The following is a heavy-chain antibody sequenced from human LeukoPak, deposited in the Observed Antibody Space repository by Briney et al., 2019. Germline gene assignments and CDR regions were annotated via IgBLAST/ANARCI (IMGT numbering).Heavy chain of an antibody. D-gene: IGHD1-26*01. V-gene: IGHV3-30*18. Sequence: GGSLRLSCAASGFTFSSYGMHWVRQAPGKGLEWVAVISYDGSNKYYADSVKGRFTISRDNSKNTLYLQMNSLRAEDTAVYYCAKDRGMGVVGATRFDYWGQGTLVTVSS. CDR3: AKDRGMGVVGATRFDY. J-gene: IGHJ4*02. CDR1: GFTFSSYG. CDR2: ISYDGSNK.